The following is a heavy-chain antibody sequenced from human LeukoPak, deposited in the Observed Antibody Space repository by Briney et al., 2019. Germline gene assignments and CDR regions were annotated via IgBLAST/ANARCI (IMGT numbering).Heavy chain of an antibody. CDR2: IKQDGSGK. Sequence: GGSLRLSCAASGFTFSSYWMSWVRQAPGKGLEWVANIKQDGSGKYYVDSVKGRFTISRDNAKNSLYLQMNSLRAEDTAVYYCARDDSYGIFDYWGQGTLVTVSS. J-gene: IGHJ4*02. CDR3: ARDDSYGIFDY. CDR1: GFTFSSYW. V-gene: IGHV3-7*01. D-gene: IGHD5-18*01.